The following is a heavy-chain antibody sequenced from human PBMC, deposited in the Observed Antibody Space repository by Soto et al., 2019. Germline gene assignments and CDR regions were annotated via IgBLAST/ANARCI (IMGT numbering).Heavy chain of an antibody. Sequence: PSETLSLTCTVSGGSISSYYWSWIRQPPGKGLEWIGYIYYSGSTNYNPSLKSRVTISVDTSKNQFSLKLSSVTAADTAVYYCARAPYCGGDCYSQGLGHYYYYMEVWGKGTTVTVSS. V-gene: IGHV4-59*01. CDR3: ARAPYCGGDCYSQGLGHYYYYMEV. CDR2: IYYSGST. CDR1: GGSISSYY. D-gene: IGHD2-21*01. J-gene: IGHJ6*03.